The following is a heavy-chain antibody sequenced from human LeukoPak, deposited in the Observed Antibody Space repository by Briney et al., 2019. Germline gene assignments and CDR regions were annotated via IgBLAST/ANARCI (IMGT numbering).Heavy chain of an antibody. J-gene: IGHJ6*02. CDR3: AKDRSLYGMDV. V-gene: IGHV3-30*18. Sequence: GGSLRLSCVASGFTFSSYGMHWVRQAPGKGLEWVAVISYDGSNKYYADSVKGRFTISRDNSKNTLYLQMNSLRAEDTAVYYCAKDRSLYGMDVWGQGTTVTVSS. CDR1: GFTFSSYG. D-gene: IGHD3-10*01. CDR2: ISYDGSNK.